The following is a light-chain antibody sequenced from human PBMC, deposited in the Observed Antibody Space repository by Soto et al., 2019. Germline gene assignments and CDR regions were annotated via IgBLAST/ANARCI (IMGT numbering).Light chain of an antibody. Sequence: QSALTQPASVSGSPGQSITISCTGTSSDVGGYNYVSWYQQHPGKAPKLMIYEVSNRPSGVSKRFSGSKSGNTAPLTISGLQAEDEADYYCSSYTSTSNIYVFGTGTKLTVL. CDR1: SSDVGGYNY. CDR3: SSYTSTSNIYV. V-gene: IGLV2-14*01. J-gene: IGLJ1*01. CDR2: EVS.